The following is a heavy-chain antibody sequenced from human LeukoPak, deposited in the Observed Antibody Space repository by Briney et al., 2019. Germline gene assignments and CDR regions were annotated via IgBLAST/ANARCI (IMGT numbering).Heavy chain of an antibody. J-gene: IGHJ4*02. CDR1: GYTFTGYY. Sequence: ASVKVSCKASGYTFTGYYMHWVRQAPGQGLEWMGWINPNSGGTNYAQKFQGRVTMTRDTSISTAYMELSRLRSDDTAVYYCARSRSIVCSSTSCYKAFDYWGQGTLVTVSS. CDR2: INPNSGGT. D-gene: IGHD2-2*02. V-gene: IGHV1-2*02. CDR3: ARSRSIVCSSTSCYKAFDY.